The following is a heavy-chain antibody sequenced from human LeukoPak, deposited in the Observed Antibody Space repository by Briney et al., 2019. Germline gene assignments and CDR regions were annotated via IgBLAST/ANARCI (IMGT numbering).Heavy chain of an antibody. J-gene: IGHJ4*02. D-gene: IGHD4-17*01. CDR2: ISSSSSYI. CDR1: GFTFSSYS. V-gene: IGHV3-21*01. Sequence: GGSLRLSCAASGFTFSSYSMNWVRQAPGKGLEWVSSISSSSSYIYYADSVKGRFTISRDNAKNSLYLQRNSLRAEDTAVYYCARECYYGDDIDYWGQGTLVTVSS. CDR3: ARECYYGDDIDY.